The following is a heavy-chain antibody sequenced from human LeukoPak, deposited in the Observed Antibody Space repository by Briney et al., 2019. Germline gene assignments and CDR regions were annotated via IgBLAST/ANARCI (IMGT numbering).Heavy chain of an antibody. J-gene: IGHJ4*02. D-gene: IGHD3-10*01. CDR3: ARVGVRDYYGSGSYYAPFDY. CDR1: GGSISSGDYY. Sequence: SQTLSLTCTVSGGSISSGDYYWSWIRQPPGKGLEWIGYIYYSGSTYYNPSLKSRVTISVDTSKNQFSLKLSSVTAADTAVYYCARVGVRDYYGSGSYYAPFDYWGQGTLVTVSS. V-gene: IGHV4-30-4*01. CDR2: IYYSGST.